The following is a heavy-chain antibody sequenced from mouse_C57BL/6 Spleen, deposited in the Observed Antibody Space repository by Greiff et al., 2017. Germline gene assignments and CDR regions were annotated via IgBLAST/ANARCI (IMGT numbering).Heavy chain of an antibody. CDR2: LDPADGDT. Sequence: VQLQQSGAELVKPGASVKLSCTASGFNITDYYMHWVKQRTEQGLEWIGRLDPADGDTKYAPKFQGKATLTADHSSNTAYLQLRSLTSADAAVYYCARRDSSSYAMDDWGKGTTVTVSS. CDR3: ARRDSSSYAMDD. D-gene: IGHD1-1*01. V-gene: IGHV14-2*01. CDR1: GFNITDYY. J-gene: IGHJ4*01.